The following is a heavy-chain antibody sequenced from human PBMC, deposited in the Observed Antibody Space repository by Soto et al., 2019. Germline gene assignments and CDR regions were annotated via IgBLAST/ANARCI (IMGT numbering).Heavy chain of an antibody. CDR1: GFTFSSYA. J-gene: IGHJ3*02. CDR3: AKDLYYDSSGPPYDAFNI. D-gene: IGHD3-22*01. CDR2: ISGSGGST. Sequence: PGGSLRLSCAASGFTFSSYAMSWVRQAPGKGLEWVSAISGSGGSTYYADSVKGRFTISRDNSKNTLYLQMNSLRAEDTAVYYCAKDLYYDSSGPPYDAFNIWGQGKMVTVSS. V-gene: IGHV3-23*01.